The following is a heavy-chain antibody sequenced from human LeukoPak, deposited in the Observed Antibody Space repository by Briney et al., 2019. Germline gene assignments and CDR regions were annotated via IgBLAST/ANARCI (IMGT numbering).Heavy chain of an antibody. CDR2: IKEDGSQK. V-gene: IGHV3-7*03. CDR3: ARDSGWFRFDY. Sequence: GGSLRLSCAASGFTFSSFWMTWVRQALGKGLEWVANIKEDGSQKYYVDSVKGRFTISRDNAKNSLFLQTNSLRVDDTAVYYCARDSGWFRFDYWGQGTLVTVSS. CDR1: GFTFSSFW. D-gene: IGHD6-19*01. J-gene: IGHJ4*02.